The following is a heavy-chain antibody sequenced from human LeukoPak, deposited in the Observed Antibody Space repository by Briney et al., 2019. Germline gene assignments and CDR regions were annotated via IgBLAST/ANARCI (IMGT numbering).Heavy chain of an antibody. D-gene: IGHD4-17*01. J-gene: IGHJ4*02. V-gene: IGHV4-4*07. CDR1: GGCISSYY. Sequence: SETLSLTCTVSGGCISSYYWSWVRQPAGKGLEWIGRIYSSGSTNYNPSLKSRVTMSVDTSKNQFSLKLISVTVADTAVYYCARMAPTTVTTAIDYWGQGNLVTVSS. CDR2: IYSSGST. CDR3: ARMAPTTVTTAIDY.